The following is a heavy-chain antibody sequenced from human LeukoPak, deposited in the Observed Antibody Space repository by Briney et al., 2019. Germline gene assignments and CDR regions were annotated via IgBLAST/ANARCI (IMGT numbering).Heavy chain of an antibody. J-gene: IGHJ4*02. D-gene: IGHD4-17*01. CDR2: IYYSGST. CDR3: GRGYGVFDY. V-gene: IGHV4-39*01. Sequence: PSETLSLTCTVSGGSISSSSYYWGWIRQPPGKGLEWIGSIYYSGSTYYNPSLKSRVTISVDTSKNQFSLKLSSVTPEDTAVYYCGRGYGVFDYWGQGTLVTVSS. CDR1: GGSISSSSYY.